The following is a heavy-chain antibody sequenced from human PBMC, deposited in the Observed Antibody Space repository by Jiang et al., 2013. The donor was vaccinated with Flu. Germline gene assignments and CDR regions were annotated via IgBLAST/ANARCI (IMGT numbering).Heavy chain of an antibody. CDR3: ARASKRSVVARSGLDV. CDR2: IYYSGNT. J-gene: IGHJ6*02. D-gene: IGHD2-15*01. CDR1: SISSSSYY. Sequence: SISSSSYYWGWIRQPPGKGLEWIGNIYYSGNTFYNPSLTSRVTISLDTSKNQFSLKLSSVTAADTAVYYCARASKRSVVARSGLDVWGQGTTVTVSS. V-gene: IGHV4-39*07.